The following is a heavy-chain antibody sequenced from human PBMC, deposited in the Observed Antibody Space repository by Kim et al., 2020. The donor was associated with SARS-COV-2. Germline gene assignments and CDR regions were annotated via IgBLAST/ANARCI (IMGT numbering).Heavy chain of an antibody. D-gene: IGHD3-3*01. Sequence: ADSVKGRFTISRDNAKNSLYLQMNSLRAEDTAVYYCATRITIFGVVIRDYWGQGTLVTVSS. CDR3: ATRITIFGVVIRDY. V-gene: IGHV3-21*01. J-gene: IGHJ4*02.